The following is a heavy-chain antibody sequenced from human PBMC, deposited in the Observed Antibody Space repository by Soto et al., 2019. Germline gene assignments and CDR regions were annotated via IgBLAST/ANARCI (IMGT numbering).Heavy chain of an antibody. Sequence: EVQLVESGGGLVKPGGSLRLSCAASGFTFSNAWMTWVRQAPGKGLEWVGRIKSKTDGGTIDYAAPVKGRFTVSRDDSETTLYLQMNSLKTEDTAVYYCTTDSGYRRSPLYFDYWGQGTQVTVSS. D-gene: IGHD5-12*01. CDR3: TTDSGYRRSPLYFDY. V-gene: IGHV3-15*01. CDR1: GFTFSNAW. J-gene: IGHJ4*02. CDR2: IKSKTDGGTI.